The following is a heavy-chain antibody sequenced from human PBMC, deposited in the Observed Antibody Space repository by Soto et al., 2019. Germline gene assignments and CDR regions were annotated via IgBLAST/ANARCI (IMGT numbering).Heavy chain of an antibody. D-gene: IGHD1-26*01. CDR2: ISYDGSNK. CDR3: AKDVVVGATPGLGDYYYYYGMDV. CDR1: GFTFSSYG. Sequence: QVQLVESGGGVVQPGRSLRLSCAASGFTFSSYGMHWVRQAPGKGLEWGAVISYDGSNKYYADSVKGRFTISRDNSKNSLYLQMNSLRAKDTAVYYCAKDVVVGATPGLGDYYYYYGMDVWGQGTTVTVSS. J-gene: IGHJ6*02. V-gene: IGHV3-30*18.